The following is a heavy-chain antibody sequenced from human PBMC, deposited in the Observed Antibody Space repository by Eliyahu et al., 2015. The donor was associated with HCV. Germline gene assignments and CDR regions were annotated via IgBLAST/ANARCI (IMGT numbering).Heavy chain of an antibody. V-gene: IGHV4-34*01. CDR2: INHSGST. CDR3: ARSRITGTTGGSYYYYYYGMDV. J-gene: IGHJ6*02. Sequence: QVQLQQWGAGLLKPSETLSLTCAVYGGSFSGYYWSWIRQPPGKGLEWIGEINHSGSTNYNPSLKSRVTISVDTSKNQFSLKLSSVTAADTAVYYCARSRITGTTGGSYYYYYYGMDVWGQGTTVTVSS. D-gene: IGHD1-7*01. CDR1: GGSFSGYY.